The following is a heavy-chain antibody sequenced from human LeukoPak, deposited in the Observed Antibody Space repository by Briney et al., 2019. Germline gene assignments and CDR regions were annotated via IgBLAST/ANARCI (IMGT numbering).Heavy chain of an antibody. D-gene: IGHD3-22*01. CDR2: IYTSGST. J-gene: IGHJ5*02. CDR1: GGSISSYY. CDR3: ARAGYCYDSGGYPVGFDP. V-gene: IGHV4-4*07. Sequence: SETLSLTCTVSGGSISSYYWSWIRQPAGKGLEWIGRIYTSGSTNYNPSLKSRVTMSVDTSKNQFSLKLSSVTAADTAVYYCARAGYCYDSGGYPVGFDPWGQGTLVTVSS.